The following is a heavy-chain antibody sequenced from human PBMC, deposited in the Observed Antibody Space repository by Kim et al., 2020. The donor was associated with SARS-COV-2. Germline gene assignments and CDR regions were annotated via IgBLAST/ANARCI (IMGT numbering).Heavy chain of an antibody. Sequence: GESLKISCKGSGYSFTSYWISWVRQMPGKGLEWMGRIDPSDSYTNYSPSFQGHVTISADKSISTAYLQWSSLKASDTAMYHCARPIGGSWYGVDYWGQGTLVTVSS. CDR3: ARPIGGSWYGVDY. D-gene: IGHD6-13*01. CDR1: GYSFTSYW. V-gene: IGHV5-10-1*01. J-gene: IGHJ4*02. CDR2: IDPSDSYT.